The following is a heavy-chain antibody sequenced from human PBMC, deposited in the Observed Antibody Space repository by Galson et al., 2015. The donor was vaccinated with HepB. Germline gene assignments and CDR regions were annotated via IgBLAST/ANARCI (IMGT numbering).Heavy chain of an antibody. V-gene: IGHV2-5*02. CDR3: AHGSGWLLDS. Sequence: PALVKPTQTLTLTCTFSGFSLSSNHVGVGWIRQPPGKALEWLAFIYWDDDERYSPSLRTRLTFTKDTSKNRVVLTLTNVDPVDTATYYCAHGSGWLLDSWGQGTLVTVSS. J-gene: IGHJ5*01. CDR1: GFSLSSNHVG. CDR2: IYWDDDE. D-gene: IGHD6-19*01.